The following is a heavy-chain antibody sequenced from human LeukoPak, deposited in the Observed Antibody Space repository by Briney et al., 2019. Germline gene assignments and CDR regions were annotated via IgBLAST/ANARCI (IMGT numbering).Heavy chain of an antibody. CDR1: GFTVSSNY. Sequence: KSGGSLRLSCAASGFTVSSNYMNWVRQAPGKGLEWVSSITSTSNDKYYADSVKGRFTVSRDNAKNSLYLQMNSLRAEDTAVYYCARDYCIDGCPPGYWGQGTRVTVSP. D-gene: IGHD2-15*01. J-gene: IGHJ4*02. CDR3: ARDYCIDGCPPGY. V-gene: IGHV3-21*01. CDR2: ITSTSNDK.